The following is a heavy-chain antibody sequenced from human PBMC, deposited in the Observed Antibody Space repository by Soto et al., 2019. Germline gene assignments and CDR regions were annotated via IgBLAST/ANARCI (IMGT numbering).Heavy chain of an antibody. V-gene: IGHV4-4*02. CDR3: ARVPPHSIAAAGKGGYYFDY. CDR2: IYHSGST. J-gene: IGHJ4*02. CDR1: GGSISSSNW. D-gene: IGHD6-13*01. Sequence: LETLSLTCAVSGGSISSSNWWSWVRQPPGKGLEWIGEIYHSGSTNYNPSLKSRVAISVDKSKNQFSLKLSSVTAADTAVYYCARVPPHSIAAAGKGGYYFDYWGQGTLVTVSS.